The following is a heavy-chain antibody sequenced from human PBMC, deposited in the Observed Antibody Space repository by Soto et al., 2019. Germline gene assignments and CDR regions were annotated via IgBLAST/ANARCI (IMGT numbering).Heavy chain of an antibody. CDR3: ARDGFWSGPDAFDI. CDR2: ISAYNGNT. D-gene: IGHD3-3*01. V-gene: IGHV1-18*01. Sequence: VSYKDSGYTIASCGISSLHQSPGQGLEWMGWISAYNGNTNYAQKLQGRVTMTTDTSTSTAYMELRSLRSDDTAVYYCARDGFWSGPDAFDIWGPGTMVTVSS. CDR1: GYTIASCG. J-gene: IGHJ3*02.